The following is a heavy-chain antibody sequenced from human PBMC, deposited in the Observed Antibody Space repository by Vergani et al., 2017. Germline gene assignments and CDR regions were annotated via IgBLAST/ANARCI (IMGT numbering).Heavy chain of an antibody. CDR3: ARDRLTYDTDYGDYDFGY. J-gene: IGHJ4*02. V-gene: IGHV3-23*01. D-gene: IGHD4-17*01. Sequence: EVQLLESGGGLVQPGGSLRLSCAASGFTFSSYAMSWVRQAPGKGLEWVSAISSSGSTIYYADSVKGRFTISRDNAKNSLYLQMNSLRAEDTAVYYCARDRLTYDTDYGDYDFGYWGQGTQVTVSS. CDR1: GFTFSSYA. CDR2: ISSSGSTI.